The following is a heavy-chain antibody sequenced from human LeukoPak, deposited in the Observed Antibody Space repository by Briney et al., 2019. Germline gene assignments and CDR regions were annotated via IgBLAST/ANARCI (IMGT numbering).Heavy chain of an antibody. CDR1: GYSISSGYY. CDR3: ATVGRLWFGESIDY. V-gene: IGHV4-38-2*02. Sequence: SETLSLTCTVSGYSISSGYYWGWIRQPPGKGLEWIGSIYHSGSTYYNPSLKSRVTISVDTSKNQFSLKLSSVTAADTAVYYCATVGRLWFGESIDYWGQGTLVTVSS. CDR2: IYHSGST. J-gene: IGHJ4*02. D-gene: IGHD3-10*01.